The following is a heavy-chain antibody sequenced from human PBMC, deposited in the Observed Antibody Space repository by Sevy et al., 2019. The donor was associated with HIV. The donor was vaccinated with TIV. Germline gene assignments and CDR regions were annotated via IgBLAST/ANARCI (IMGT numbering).Heavy chain of an antibody. J-gene: IGHJ4*02. Sequence: GGSLRVSCAASGFTFSSYAMHWVRQAPGKGLEWVAVISYDGSNKYYADSVKGRCTISRDNSKNTLYLQMNSLRDEDTAVYCCARGPLFGYDILTGYYDYWGQGTLVTVSS. CDR1: GFTFSSYA. CDR3: ARGPLFGYDILTGYYDY. V-gene: IGHV3-30-3*01. D-gene: IGHD3-9*01. CDR2: ISYDGSNK.